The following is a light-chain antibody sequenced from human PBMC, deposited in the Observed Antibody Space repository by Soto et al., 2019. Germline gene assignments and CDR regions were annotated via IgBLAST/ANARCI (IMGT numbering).Light chain of an antibody. CDR1: SSNIGGGYD. V-gene: IGLV1-40*01. CDR3: QSYDSGLSGSGV. Sequence: QSVLTQPPSVSGAPGQRVTISCTGSSSNIGGGYDVHWYQQLPGTAPKLLLYGNTNRPSGVPDGFSGSKSGTSASLAITGLQAEDEADYYCQSYDSGLSGSGVFGGGTKLTVL. J-gene: IGLJ2*01. CDR2: GNT.